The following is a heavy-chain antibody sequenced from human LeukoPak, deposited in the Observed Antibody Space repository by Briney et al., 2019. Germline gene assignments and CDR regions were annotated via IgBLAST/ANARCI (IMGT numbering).Heavy chain of an antibody. CDR3: VRWQYCGGNCFFSAFDI. CDR1: GGSISSSY. V-gene: IGHV4-59*01. D-gene: IGHD2-21*01. CDR2: IHHSGNT. Sequence: KPSETLSLTCTVSGGSISSSYWSWIRQSPGKGLEWIGYIHHSGNTNSSPPLKSRVTISVDTPKNQFSLNLNSVTAADTAMYYCVRWQYCGGNCFFSAFDIWGQGKMVTVSS. J-gene: IGHJ3*02.